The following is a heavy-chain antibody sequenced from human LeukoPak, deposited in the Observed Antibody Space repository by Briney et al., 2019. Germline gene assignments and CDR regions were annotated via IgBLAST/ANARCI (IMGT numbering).Heavy chain of an antibody. Sequence: GGSLRLSCAASGFTFSSYNMNWARQAPGKGLEWVSSISSSSSNIYYADSVKGRFTISRDNAKNSLYLQMNSLRAEDTAVYYCARIDTYSSGYHFDYWGQGTLVTVSS. CDR2: ISSSSSNI. CDR1: GFTFSSYN. J-gene: IGHJ4*02. D-gene: IGHD6-19*01. V-gene: IGHV3-48*01. CDR3: ARIDTYSSGYHFDY.